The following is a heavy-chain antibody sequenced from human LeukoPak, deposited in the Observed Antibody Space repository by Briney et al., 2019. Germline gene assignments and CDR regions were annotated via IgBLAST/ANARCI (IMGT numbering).Heavy chain of an antibody. D-gene: IGHD6-13*01. Sequence: PSETLSLTCAVYGGSFSGYYWSWIRQPPGKGLEWIGYIYYSGSTNYNPSLKSRVTISVDTSKNQFSLKLSSVTAADTAVYYCARWYSSSWYVWDYYYGMDVWGQGTTVTVSS. J-gene: IGHJ6*02. CDR1: GGSFSGYY. CDR2: IYYSGST. V-gene: IGHV4-59*01. CDR3: ARWYSSSWYVWDYYYGMDV.